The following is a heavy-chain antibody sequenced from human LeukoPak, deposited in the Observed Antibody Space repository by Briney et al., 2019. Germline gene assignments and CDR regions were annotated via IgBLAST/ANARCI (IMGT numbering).Heavy chain of an antibody. J-gene: IGHJ5*02. CDR2: IFPSGGEI. CDR1: GFTFSTFA. D-gene: IGHD2-21*01. CDR3: ARESLWGDWFDP. Sequence: GGSLRLSCAASGFTFSTFAMIWVRQPPGKGLEWVSSIFPSGGEIHYADSVKGRFTIFRDNSKSTLTLQMNSLRAEDTAVYYCARESLWGDWFDPWGQGTLVTVSS. V-gene: IGHV3-23*01.